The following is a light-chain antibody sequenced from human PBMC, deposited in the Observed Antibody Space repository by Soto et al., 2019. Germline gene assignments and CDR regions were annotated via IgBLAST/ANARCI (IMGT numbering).Light chain of an antibody. CDR3: SLYTSSSTEV. CDR2: EVS. V-gene: IGLV2-18*01. Sequence: QSVLTQPPSVSGSPGQSVTISCTGTSSDVGSYNRVSWYQQPPGTAPKLMIYEVSNRPSGVPDRFSGSKSGNTASLTISGLQAEDEADYYCSLYTSSSTEVFGTGTKVTDL. CDR1: SSDVGSYNR. J-gene: IGLJ1*01.